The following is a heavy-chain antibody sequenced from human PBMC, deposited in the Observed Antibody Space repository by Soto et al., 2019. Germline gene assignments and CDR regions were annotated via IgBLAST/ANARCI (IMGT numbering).Heavy chain of an antibody. CDR1: GYSFTSYW. CDR2: IYPGDSDT. Sequence: PGESLKISCKGSGYSFTSYWIGWVRQMPGKGLEWMGIIYPGDSDTRHSPSFQGQVTTSADKSISTAYLQWSSLKASDTAMYYCARLCSGDGSCYYYYGMDVWGQGTTVTVSS. D-gene: IGHD2-15*01. J-gene: IGHJ6*02. CDR3: ARLCSGDGSCYYYYGMDV. V-gene: IGHV5-51*03.